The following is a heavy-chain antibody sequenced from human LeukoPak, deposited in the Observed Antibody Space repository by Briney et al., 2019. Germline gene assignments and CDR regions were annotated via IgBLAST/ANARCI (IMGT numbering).Heavy chain of an antibody. D-gene: IGHD1-1*01. CDR1: GYTFTGYY. V-gene: IGHV1-2*02. CDR3: ARVDWNDVLRFDP. J-gene: IGHJ5*02. CDR2: INPNSGGT. Sequence: ASVKVSCKASGYTFTGYYMHWVRQAPGQGLEWMGWINPNSGGTNYAQKSQGRVTMTRDTSISTAYMELSRLRSDDTAVYYCARVDWNDVLRFDPWGQGTLVTVSS.